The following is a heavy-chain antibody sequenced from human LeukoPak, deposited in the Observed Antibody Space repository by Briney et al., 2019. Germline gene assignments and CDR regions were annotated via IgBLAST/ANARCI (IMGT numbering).Heavy chain of an antibody. J-gene: IGHJ5*02. V-gene: IGHV4-34*01. D-gene: IGHD3-3*01. CDR3: ARGFLGPWFDP. CDR2: INHSGST. Sequence: KPSETLSLTCAVYGGSFSGYYWSWIRRPPGKGLEWIGEINHSGSTNYNPSHKSRVTISVDTSKNQFSLKLSSVTAADTAVYYCARGFLGPWFDPWGQGTLVTVSS. CDR1: GGSFSGYY.